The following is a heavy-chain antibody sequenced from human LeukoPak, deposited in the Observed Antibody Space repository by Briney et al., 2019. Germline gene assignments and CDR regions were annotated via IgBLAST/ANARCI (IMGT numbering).Heavy chain of an antibody. CDR2: MWYDGTNR. CDR1: GFTFINAW. V-gene: IGHV3-33*08. J-gene: IGHJ4*02. CDR3: TRSDLTYGPFDY. Sequence: HPGGSLRLSCAASGFTFINAWMSWVRQAPGRGLEWVAAMWYDGTNRDYADSVEGRFTISRDISKHTLYLQMNSLRPEDTAVYYCTRSDLTYGPFDYWGQGALVTVSS. D-gene: IGHD3-10*01.